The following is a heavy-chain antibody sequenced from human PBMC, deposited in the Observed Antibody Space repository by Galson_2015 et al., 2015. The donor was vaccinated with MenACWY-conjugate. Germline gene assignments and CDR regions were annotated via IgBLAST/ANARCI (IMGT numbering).Heavy chain of an antibody. V-gene: IGHV3-74*01. J-gene: IGHJ4*02. D-gene: IGHD1-26*01. CDR2: INPGGSGQ. CDR1: GFIFNTYW. CDR3: AKSRGASFYFDS. Sequence: SLRLSCAASGFIFNTYWMHWVRQAPGKGLVWVSRINPGGSGQPSGAPGKDQFTYPRANAKNTLYLQMNSLRPEDTAVFYCAKSRGASFYFDSWGQGTLVTVSS.